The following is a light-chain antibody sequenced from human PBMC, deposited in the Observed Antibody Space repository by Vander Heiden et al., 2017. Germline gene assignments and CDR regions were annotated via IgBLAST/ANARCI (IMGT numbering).Light chain of an antibody. Sequence: DIVLTQSPLSLPVTPGESASISCRSSQSLRHSNGKNYLDWYLQKPGQSPQLLIYLGSDRASGVPDRFSGRGSGTDFTLKISSVEAEDVGVYYCMQALQTPWTFGQGTKVQIK. CDR2: LGS. V-gene: IGKV2-28*01. J-gene: IGKJ1*01. CDR3: MQALQTPWT. CDR1: QSLRHSNGKNY.